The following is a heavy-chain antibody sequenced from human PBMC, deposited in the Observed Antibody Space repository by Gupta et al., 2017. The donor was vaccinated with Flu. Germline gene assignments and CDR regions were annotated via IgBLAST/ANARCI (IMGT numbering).Heavy chain of an antibody. CDR3: ATWRSGYVRSFDY. CDR1: GFTFESFE. J-gene: IGHJ4*02. D-gene: IGHD3-22*01. Sequence: DVQLVESGGGLVQPGGSLRLSCVTSGFTFESFEMNWVRQAPGKGLEWISHINVGDTLSYYAKSVKGRFTISRDNRKNSLYLQMNSLRAEDTAIYYCATWRSGYVRSFDYWGQGTVVTVSS. V-gene: IGHV3-48*03. CDR2: INVGDTLS.